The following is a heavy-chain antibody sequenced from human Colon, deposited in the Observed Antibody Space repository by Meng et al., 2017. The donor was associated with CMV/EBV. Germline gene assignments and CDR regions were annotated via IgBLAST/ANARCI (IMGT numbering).Heavy chain of an antibody. D-gene: IGHD2-2*01. J-gene: IGHJ6*02. CDR1: GSTVNSNY. V-gene: IGHV3-53*01. Sequence: GGSLRLSCTVSGSTVNSNYITWVRQAPGKGLEWVSNTHSDGKTYYADSVKGRFTVSRDNSKNTLFLQMSSLRAEDTAVYYCAREAVGVVVPADVLHGRPKYYYYGLDVWGHGTTVTVSS. CDR3: AREAVGVVVPADVLHGRPKYYYYGLDV. CDR2: THSDGKT.